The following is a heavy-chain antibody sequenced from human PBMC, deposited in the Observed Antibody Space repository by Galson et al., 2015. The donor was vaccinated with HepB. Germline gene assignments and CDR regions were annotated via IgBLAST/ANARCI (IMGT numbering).Heavy chain of an antibody. CDR2: TYYRSKWYN. D-gene: IGHD2-2*01. CDR1: GDSVSSNSAA. J-gene: IGHJ6*02. V-gene: IGHV6-1*01. CDR3: ARDSPTYCSSTSCPAYYYGMDV. Sequence: CAISGDSVSSNSAAWNWIRQSPSRGLEWLGRTYYRSKWYNDYAVSVKSRITINPDTSKNQFSLQLNSVTPEDTAVYYCARDSPTYCSSTSCPAYYYGMDVWGQGTTVTVSS.